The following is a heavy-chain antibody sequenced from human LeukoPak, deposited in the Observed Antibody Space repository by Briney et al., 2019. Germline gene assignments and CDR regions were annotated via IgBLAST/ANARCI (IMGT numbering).Heavy chain of an antibody. CDR2: ISYDGSNK. J-gene: IGHJ6*03. CDR1: GFTFSSYA. V-gene: IGHV3-30*04. Sequence: AGGSLSLSCAASGFTFSSYAMHWVRQAPGKGLEWVAVISYDGSNKHYADSVKGRFTISRDNSKNTLYLQMNSLRAEDTAVYYCARVYYYYYYMDVWGKGTTVTVSS. CDR3: ARVYYYYYYMDV.